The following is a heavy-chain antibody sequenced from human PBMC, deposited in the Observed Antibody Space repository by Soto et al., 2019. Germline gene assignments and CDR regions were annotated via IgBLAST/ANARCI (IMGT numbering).Heavy chain of an antibody. D-gene: IGHD3-3*01. V-gene: IGHV3-23*01. J-gene: IGHJ4*02. CDR3: ARAEDYDFWSGPPKYFDN. CDR1: GFPFGVFA. CDR2: ISGGGEKK. Sequence: PGGSLRLSCAGSGFPFGVFAMSWVRQAPGKGLEWVSGISGGGEKKYSAESVKGRFTVSRDNAKKSLDLQMNSLRVEDTAVHYCARAEDYDFWSGPPKYFDNWGQGTQVTVSS.